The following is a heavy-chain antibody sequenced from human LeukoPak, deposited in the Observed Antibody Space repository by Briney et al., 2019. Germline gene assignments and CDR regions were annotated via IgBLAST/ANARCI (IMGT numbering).Heavy chain of an antibody. J-gene: IGHJ5*02. D-gene: IGHD6-6*01. CDR3: AALDSSSGWFDP. CDR2: IHYGGST. CDR1: GTSISSSGYF. V-gene: IGHV4-39*01. Sequence: SETLSLTCSVSGTSISSSGYFWGWIRQPPGKGLQWIGGIHYGGSTFYNPSLKSRVTISQDTSKDQFSLKLTSVTAADTAVYYCAALDSSSGWFDPWGRGILVTVSS.